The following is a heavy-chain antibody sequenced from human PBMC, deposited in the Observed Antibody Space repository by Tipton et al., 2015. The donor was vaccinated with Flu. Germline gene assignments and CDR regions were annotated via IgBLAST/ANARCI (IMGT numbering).Heavy chain of an antibody. Sequence: SLRLSCAASGFTFSTYVMNWVRQAPGKGLEWVTSISNIDEGRFYTDSVKGRFTISRDNSKNTLYLEMNSLRAEDTALYYCARRGITFTTSWGAFDAWGRGTLVTVSS. J-gene: IGHJ3*01. V-gene: IGHV3-23*01. CDR1: GFTFSTYV. D-gene: IGHD3-22*01. CDR2: ISNIDEGR. CDR3: ARRGITFTTSWGAFDA.